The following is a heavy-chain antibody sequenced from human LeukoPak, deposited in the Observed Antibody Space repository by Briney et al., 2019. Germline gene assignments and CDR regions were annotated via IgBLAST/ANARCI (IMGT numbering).Heavy chain of an antibody. J-gene: IGHJ4*02. CDR3: ARDFRGTTVAYY. Sequence: PGGSLRLSXAASGFTFSSYWMSWVRLAPGKGLEWVANIKQDGSEKYYVDSVNGRFTISRDNAKNSLYLQMNSLRAEDTAVYYCARDFRGTTVAYYWGQGTLVTVSS. V-gene: IGHV3-7*01. CDR2: IKQDGSEK. CDR1: GFTFSSYW. D-gene: IGHD4-23*01.